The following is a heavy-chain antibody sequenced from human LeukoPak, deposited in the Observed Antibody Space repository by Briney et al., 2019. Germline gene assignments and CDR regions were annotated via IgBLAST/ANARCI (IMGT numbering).Heavy chain of an antibody. V-gene: IGHV1-2*02. CDR3: ARGRGDYVWGSYRSSWFDP. Sequence: SLVTVCCTASGYTFTGYYMHWVRQAPGQGLEWMGWINPNRRLTNYAQKFQRRVTITRDTSISTAYMELSRLRSDDTAVYYCARGRGDYVWGSYRSSWFDPWGQGTLVTVSS. CDR1: GYTFTGYY. J-gene: IGHJ5*02. D-gene: IGHD3-16*02. CDR2: INPNRRLT.